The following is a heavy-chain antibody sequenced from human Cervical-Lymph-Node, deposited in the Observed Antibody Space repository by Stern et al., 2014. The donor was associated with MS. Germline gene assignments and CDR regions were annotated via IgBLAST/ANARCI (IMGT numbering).Heavy chain of an antibody. J-gene: IGHJ4*02. CDR2: IHYSVTT. CDR1: GGSISSGEYY. V-gene: IGHV4-30-4*01. CDR3: SRDADAYSLVFGY. D-gene: IGHD5-24*01. Sequence: QVQLQESGPGLVKPSQTLSLTCAVSGGSISSGEYYWSWIRQSPGKGLEWIGYIHYSVTTYYNPSLKSRVIISVDTSKNQFSLKLSSVTAADTAVYYCSRDADAYSLVFGYWGRGTLVTVSS.